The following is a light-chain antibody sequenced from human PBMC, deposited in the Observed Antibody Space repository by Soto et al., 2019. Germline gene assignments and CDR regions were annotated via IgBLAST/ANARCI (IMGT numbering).Light chain of an antibody. Sequence: QSALTQPAPVSGSPGQSVTISCAGASRDVTDSDSVSWYQHRPGEAPELKILDFTYRPSGVSDRFSGSLSADTASLTISGLQGEDEGDYYCVSYTNPGTYVFGPGTKLTVL. CDR3: VSYTNPGTYV. V-gene: IGLV2-14*03. J-gene: IGLJ1*01. CDR2: DFT. CDR1: SRDVTDSDS.